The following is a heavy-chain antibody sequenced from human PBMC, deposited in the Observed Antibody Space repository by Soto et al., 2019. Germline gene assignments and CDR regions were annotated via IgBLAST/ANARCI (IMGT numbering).Heavy chain of an antibody. D-gene: IGHD4-17*01. CDR2: IYHSGST. CDR3: ARAPYRCYGDHGGGFDY. Sequence: QLHLQESGSGLLKPSQTLSLTCAVSGGSISSGGFSWSWIRQPPGKGLEWIGYIYHSGSTYYNPSPKSRVTISGDRSRNHFSLKLSSVTAADTAVYYCARAPYRCYGDHGGGFDYWGQGTLVTVSP. CDR1: GGSISSGGFS. V-gene: IGHV4-30-2*01. J-gene: IGHJ4*02.